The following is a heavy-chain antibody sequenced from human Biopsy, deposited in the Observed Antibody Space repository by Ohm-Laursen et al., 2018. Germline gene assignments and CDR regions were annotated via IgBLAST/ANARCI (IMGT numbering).Heavy chain of an antibody. J-gene: IGHJ6*02. Sequence: SQTLSLTCAVYGGSFNGYFWSWIRQPPGKGLEWIGDTTQSGSTNYSPSLKSRVTISVDTAKKQFSLSLRSVTAADTAVYYCARVPLPGIGAAYQGRFLYGMDVWGQGTTVSVSS. D-gene: IGHD6-13*01. CDR2: TTQSGST. CDR1: GGSFNGYF. V-gene: IGHV4-34*01. CDR3: ARVPLPGIGAAYQGRFLYGMDV.